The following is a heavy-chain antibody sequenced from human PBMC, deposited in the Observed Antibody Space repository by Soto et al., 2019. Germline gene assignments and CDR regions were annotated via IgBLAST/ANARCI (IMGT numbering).Heavy chain of an antibody. Sequence: PSETLSLTCAVYGGSFSGYYWSWIRQPPGKGLEWIGEINHSGSTNYNPSLKSRVTISVDTSKNQFSLKLSSVTAADTAVYYCAKNNLFGSGTKDYWGPGTLVTVSS. CDR3: AKNNLFGSGTKDY. CDR1: GGSFSGYY. V-gene: IGHV4-34*01. J-gene: IGHJ4*02. CDR2: INHSGST. D-gene: IGHD3-10*01.